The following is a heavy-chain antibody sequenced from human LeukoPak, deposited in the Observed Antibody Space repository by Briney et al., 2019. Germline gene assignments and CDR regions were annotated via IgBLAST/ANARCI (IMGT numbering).Heavy chain of an antibody. V-gene: IGHV1-8*03. CDR2: MNPNSGNT. Sequence: GASVKVSCKASGGTFSSYAINWVRQATGQGLEWMGWMNPNSGNTGYAQKFQGRVTITRNTSISTAYMELSSLRSEDTAVYYCARSLPVPYYYYYMDVWGKGTTVTVSS. CDR3: ARSLPVPYYYYYMDV. D-gene: IGHD6-6*01. CDR1: GGTFSSYA. J-gene: IGHJ6*03.